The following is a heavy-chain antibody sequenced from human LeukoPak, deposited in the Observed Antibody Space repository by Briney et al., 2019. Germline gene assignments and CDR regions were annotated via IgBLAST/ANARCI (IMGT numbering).Heavy chain of an antibody. D-gene: IGHD6-13*01. V-gene: IGHV1-18*01. J-gene: IGHJ3*02. CDR1: GYTFTSYG. Sequence: ASVKVSCKASGYTFTSYGISWVRQAPGQGLEWMGWISAYNGNTNYAQKLQGRVTMTTDTSTSTAYMELRSLRSDDTAVYYCARVRFWGSWAGAFDIWGQGTMVTVSS. CDR2: ISAYNGNT. CDR3: ARVRFWGSWAGAFDI.